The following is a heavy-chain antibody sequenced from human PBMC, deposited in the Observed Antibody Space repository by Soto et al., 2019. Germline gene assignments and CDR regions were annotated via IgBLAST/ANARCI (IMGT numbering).Heavy chain of an antibody. CDR3: ARDRGYYDFWSGYYQGHNYGMDV. V-gene: IGHV1-18*01. CDR1: GYTFTIYG. J-gene: IGHJ6*02. CDR2: ISAYNGNT. Sequence: GASVKVSCKASGYTFTIYGISCVLQSPLQWLDWMGWISAYNGNTNYAQKLQGRVTMTTDTSTSTAYMELRSLRSDDTAVYYCARDRGYYDFWSGYYQGHNYGMDVWGQGTTVTVSS. D-gene: IGHD3-3*01.